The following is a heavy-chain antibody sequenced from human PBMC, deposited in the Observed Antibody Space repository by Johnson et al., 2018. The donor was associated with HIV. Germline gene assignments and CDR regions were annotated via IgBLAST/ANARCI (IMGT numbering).Heavy chain of an antibody. V-gene: IGHV3-11*04. CDR3: ANALCTWGAFDI. CDR2: ISSSGSII. J-gene: IGHJ3*02. Sequence: QVQVVESGGGLVKPGESLRLSCAASGFSFSDYYMSWIRQAPGKGLEWLSHISSSGSIIYYADSVTGRFTISKDNSKNTLYLQMNSLRAEDTAVYYCANALCTWGAFDIWGQGTMVTVSS. CDR1: GFSFSDYY. D-gene: IGHD2-8*01.